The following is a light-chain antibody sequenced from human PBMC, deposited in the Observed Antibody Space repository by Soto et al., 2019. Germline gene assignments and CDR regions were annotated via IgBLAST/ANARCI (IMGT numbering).Light chain of an antibody. CDR1: QSISSNY. CDR2: GSS. CDR3: HHYGASPYT. V-gene: IGKV3-20*01. Sequence: IVLTQSPGTLSLSPGTRATLSCRASQSISSNYLAWYQQKPGQPPRLLIYGSSSRATGIPDRFSGGGSGTDFTLTISRLEPEDFAMYYCHHYGASPYTFGQGTKLEI. J-gene: IGKJ2*01.